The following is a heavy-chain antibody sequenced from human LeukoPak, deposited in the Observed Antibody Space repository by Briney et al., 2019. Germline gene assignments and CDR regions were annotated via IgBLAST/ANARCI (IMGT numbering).Heavy chain of an antibody. CDR1: GGTFSSYA. CDR3: ARDRVAVAGTFDY. D-gene: IGHD6-19*01. CDR2: IIPIFGTA. V-gene: IGHV1-69*01. Sequence: SVKVSCKASGGTFSSYAISWVRQAPGQGLEWMGGIIPIFGTANYAQKFQGRVTITADESTSAAYMELSSLRSEDTAVYYCARDRVAVAGTFDYWGQGTLVTVSS. J-gene: IGHJ4*02.